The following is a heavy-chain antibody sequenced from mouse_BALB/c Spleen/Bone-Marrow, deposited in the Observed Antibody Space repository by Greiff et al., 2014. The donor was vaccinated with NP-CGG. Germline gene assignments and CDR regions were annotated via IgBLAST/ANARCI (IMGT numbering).Heavy chain of an antibody. CDR3: ARWEYHAMDY. CDR2: IDPANGNT. Sequence: VHVKQSGAELVKPGASVKLSCTASGFNIKDTYMHWVKQRPEQGLEWIGRIDPANGNTKYDPKFQGKATITADTSSNTAYLQLSSLTSEDTAVYYCARWEYHAMDYWGQGTSVTVSS. V-gene: IGHV14-3*02. J-gene: IGHJ4*01. CDR1: GFNIKDTY. D-gene: IGHD4-1*01.